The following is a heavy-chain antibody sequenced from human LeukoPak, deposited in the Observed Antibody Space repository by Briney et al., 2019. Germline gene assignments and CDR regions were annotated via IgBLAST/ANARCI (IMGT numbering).Heavy chain of an antibody. D-gene: IGHD3-22*01. Sequence: GESLKIFCKGSGYSFTSYWIGWVRQMPGKGLEWMGIIYPGDSDIRYSPSFQGQVTISADKSISTACLQWSSLKASDTAMYYCARRVDSSGYSYWGQGTLVTVPS. CDR2: IYPGDSDI. J-gene: IGHJ4*02. V-gene: IGHV5-51*01. CDR1: GYSFTSYW. CDR3: ARRVDSSGYSY.